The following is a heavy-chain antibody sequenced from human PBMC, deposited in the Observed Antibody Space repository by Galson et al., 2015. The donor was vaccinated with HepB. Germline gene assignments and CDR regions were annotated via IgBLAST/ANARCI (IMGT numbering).Heavy chain of an antibody. V-gene: IGHV3-15*01. D-gene: IGHD2-8*02. CDR1: GFPFNNAR. Sequence: SLRLSCAASGFPFNNARVTWVRQAPGMGLEWVGRIKSKTDGETTDYAAPVKGRFTISRDGSKNRLYLQMNSLKTEDTAVYYCTTDVYYSTYWSWLDPWGQGTLVTVSS. CDR3: TTDVYYSTYWSWLDP. J-gene: IGHJ5*02. CDR2: IKSKTDGETT.